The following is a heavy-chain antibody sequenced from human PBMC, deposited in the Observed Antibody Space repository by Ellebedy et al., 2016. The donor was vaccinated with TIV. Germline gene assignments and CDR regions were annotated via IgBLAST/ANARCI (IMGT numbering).Heavy chain of an antibody. CDR3: ARDGPRRGGMDV. V-gene: IGHV4-59*01. Sequence: PSETLSLTCTVSGGSISSSYWSWIRQPPGKGLEWIGYISYSGSINYIPSLKSLVTMSVDTSKNQISLKLTSVTAADTAVYYCARDGPRRGGMDVWGQGTTVTVSS. CDR1: GGSISSSY. J-gene: IGHJ6*02. CDR2: ISYSGSI. D-gene: IGHD1-1*01.